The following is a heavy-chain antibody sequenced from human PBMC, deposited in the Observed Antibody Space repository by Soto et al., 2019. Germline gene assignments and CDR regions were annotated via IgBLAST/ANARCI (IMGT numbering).Heavy chain of an antibody. CDR2: ISAYNGNT. J-gene: IGHJ2*01. D-gene: IGHD3-9*01. Sequence: QVQLVQSGAEVKKPGASVKVSCKASGYTFTSYGISWVRQAPGQGLEWMGWISAYNGNTNYPQKLQGRVTLSTDTSTSTAYMELRSLSSDDTAVYYCARERYDSLTGYSKAHFDLWGRRTLVTVSS. CDR3: ARERYDSLTGYSKAHFDL. V-gene: IGHV1-18*01. CDR1: GYTFTSYG.